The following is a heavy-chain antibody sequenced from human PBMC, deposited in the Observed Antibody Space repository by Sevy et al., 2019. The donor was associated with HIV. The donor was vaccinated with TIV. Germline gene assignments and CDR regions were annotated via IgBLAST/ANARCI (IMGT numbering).Heavy chain of an antibody. CDR2: IESKIDGGTI. V-gene: IGHV3-15*04. CDR3: TTGLSGSYSGFDY. D-gene: IGHD1-26*01. J-gene: IGHJ4*02. Sequence: GGSLRLSCAVSGFTFSSAWMSWFRQTPGKRLEWVGRIESKIDGGTIYYAAPVKGRFSISRDDSKNTLYLQMNSLKTEDTAVYYCTTGLSGSYSGFDYWGQGTLVTVSS. CDR1: GFTFSSAW.